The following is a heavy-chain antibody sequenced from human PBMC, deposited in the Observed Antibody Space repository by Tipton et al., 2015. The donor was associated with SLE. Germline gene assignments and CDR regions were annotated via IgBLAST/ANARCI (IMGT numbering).Heavy chain of an antibody. CDR1: GGSFSGYY. CDR3: AKVGSSVRNY. V-gene: IGHV4-34*01. D-gene: IGHD6-13*01. J-gene: IGHJ4*02. CDR2: ITHSGST. Sequence: TLSLTCAVYGGSFSGYYWSWIRQPPGKGLEWIGEITHSGSTNYNPSLKSRVTTSVDTSKNQFSLKLSSVTAADTAVYYCAKVGSSVRNYWGQGTLVTVSS.